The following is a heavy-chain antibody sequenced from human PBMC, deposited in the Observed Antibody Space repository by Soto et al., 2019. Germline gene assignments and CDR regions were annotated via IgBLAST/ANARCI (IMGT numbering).Heavy chain of an antibody. Sequence: SSETLSLTCTVSSGSVSSHSYYWSWIRQPPGKGLEWIGYIYYSGSTYYNPSLKSQVTISVDTSKNQFSLKLRSVTAADTAVYYCARTYCSSASCYGLYYFGMDVWGQGTTVTVS. D-gene: IGHD2-2*01. CDR2: IYYSGST. V-gene: IGHV4-61*01. CDR3: ARTYCSSASCYGLYYFGMDV. CDR1: SGSVSSHSYY. J-gene: IGHJ6*02.